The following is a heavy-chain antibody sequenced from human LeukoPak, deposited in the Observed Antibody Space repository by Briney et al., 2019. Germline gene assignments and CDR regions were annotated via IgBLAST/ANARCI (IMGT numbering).Heavy chain of an antibody. D-gene: IGHD2/OR15-2a*01. CDR2: IYDSGST. V-gene: IGHV4-39*01. CDR3: ARGGGTETSFYNVDS. J-gene: IGHJ4*02. CDR1: GGSVSSSSDY. Sequence: SETLSLTCTVSGGSVSSSSDYWGWIRQPPGKGLEWIGSIYDSGSTYYNPSLKSRVTISVDTSKNQISLNLSSVTAADTAVYYCARGGGTETSFYNVDSWGQGTLVTVSS.